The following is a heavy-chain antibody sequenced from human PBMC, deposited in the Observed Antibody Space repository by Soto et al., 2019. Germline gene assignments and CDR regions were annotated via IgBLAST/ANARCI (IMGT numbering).Heavy chain of an antibody. CDR1: GLTFSDYW. D-gene: IGHD5-18*01. Sequence: EVQLVESGGGLVQPGGSLRLTCAASGLTFSDYWMHWVRQAPGKGLVWVSRINSDGLSTGYADSVRGRFTISRDNAKSTLYLQMDSLRAEDTAVYCCSSEKYTSGRRTDYWGQGTLVTVSS. V-gene: IGHV3-74*01. CDR2: INSDGLST. CDR3: SSEKYTSGRRTDY. J-gene: IGHJ4*02.